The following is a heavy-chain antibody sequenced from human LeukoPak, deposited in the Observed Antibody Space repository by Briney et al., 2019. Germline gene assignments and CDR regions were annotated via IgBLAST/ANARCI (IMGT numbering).Heavy chain of an antibody. CDR1: GGSFSGYY. CDR3: ARGKGYCSSTSCSLYRYYFDY. Sequence: SETLSLTCAVYGGSFSGYYWSWIRQPPGKGLEWIGEINHSGSTNYNPSLKSRVTTSVDTSKNQFSLKLSSVTVADTAVYYCARGKGYCSSTSCSLYRYYFDYWGQGTLVTVSS. V-gene: IGHV4-34*01. D-gene: IGHD2-2*01. J-gene: IGHJ4*02. CDR2: INHSGST.